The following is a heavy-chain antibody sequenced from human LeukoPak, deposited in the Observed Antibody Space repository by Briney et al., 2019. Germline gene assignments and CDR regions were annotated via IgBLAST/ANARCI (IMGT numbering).Heavy chain of an antibody. J-gene: IGHJ5*02. D-gene: IGHD2-15*01. V-gene: IGHV1-69*06. Sequence: ASVKVSCEASGGTFSSYAISWVRQAPGQGLEWMGGIIPIFGTANYAQKFQGRVTITADKSTSTAYMELSSLRSEDTAVYYCARDPNQYCSGGSCYRWFDPWGQGTLVTVSS. CDR1: GGTFSSYA. CDR3: ARDPNQYCSGGSCYRWFDP. CDR2: IIPIFGTA.